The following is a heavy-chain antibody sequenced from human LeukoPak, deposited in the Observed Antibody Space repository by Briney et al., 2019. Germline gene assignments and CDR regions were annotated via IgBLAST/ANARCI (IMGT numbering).Heavy chain of an antibody. D-gene: IGHD3-22*01. V-gene: IGHV4-39*01. J-gene: IGHJ5*02. CDR1: GGSISSSGYY. CDR2: IYFSGNT. CDR3: ARLYCYDSSGNYGYNWFDP. Sequence: SETLSLTCTVSGGSISSSGYYWGWIRQPPGKGLEWIGSIYFSGNTYYNPSLKSRVTISVDTSKNQLSLKLTSVTAADTAVFYCARLYCYDSSGNYGYNWFDPWGQGTPVTVSS.